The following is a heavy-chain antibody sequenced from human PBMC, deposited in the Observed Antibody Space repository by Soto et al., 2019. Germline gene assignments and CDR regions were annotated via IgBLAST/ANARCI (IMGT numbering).Heavy chain of an antibody. CDR1: GGSISSGDYY. J-gene: IGHJ4*02. V-gene: IGHV4-30-4*01. CDR3: ASSTALVYYFAY. D-gene: IGHD5-18*01. Sequence: QVQLQESGPGLVKPSQTLSLTCTVSGGSISSGDYYWSWIRQPPGKGLEWIGYIYYSGSTYYNPYLQSRVTVSVATSKNQFSLKLSSVTAADTAVYYCASSTALVYYFAYWGQGTLVTVSS. CDR2: IYYSGST.